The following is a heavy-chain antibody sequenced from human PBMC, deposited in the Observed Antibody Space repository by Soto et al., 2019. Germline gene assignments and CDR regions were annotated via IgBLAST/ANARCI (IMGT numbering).Heavy chain of an antibody. V-gene: IGHV4-38-2*02. CDR2: ISHTGTT. Sequence: PSETLSLTCLLSGFPLSSPYSWAWIRQPPGQGLEWFGSISHTGTTSYSPSLTSRVSITVDTSKRQVSRNLTSVTAADTAVYFCARVTMVIRDSDHFGGDVWGHETTVTVAS. CDR1: GFPLSSPYS. D-gene: IGHD4-17*01. CDR3: ARVTMVIRDSDHFGGDV. J-gene: IGHJ6*02.